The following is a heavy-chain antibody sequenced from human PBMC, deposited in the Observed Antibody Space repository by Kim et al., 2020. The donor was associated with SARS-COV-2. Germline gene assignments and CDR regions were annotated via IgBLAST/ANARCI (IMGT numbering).Heavy chain of an antibody. CDR2: VSGSGDVK. D-gene: IGHD5-18*01. Sequence: GGSLRLSCVGSGFTFTSFAMSWVRQAPGKGLEWISAVSGSGDVKFYADSVEGRFTISRENSRNTLYLQMTSLRADDTAIYYCAKDFSSDRRAWIHDAWGQGTLVTVSS. CDR3: AKDFSSDRRAWIHDA. CDR1: GFTFTSFA. V-gene: IGHV3-23*01. J-gene: IGHJ4*02.